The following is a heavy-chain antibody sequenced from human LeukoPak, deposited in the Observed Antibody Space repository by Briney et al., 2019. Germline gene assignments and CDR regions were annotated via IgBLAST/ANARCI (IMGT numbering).Heavy chain of an antibody. D-gene: IGHD3-10*01. V-gene: IGHV4-59*08. Sequence: GSLRLSCAASGFTFGSYWMSWVRQAPGKGLEWIGYVYHSGNTNSNPSLESRVTISIDTSKNQFSLKVTSVTAADTAVYYCARRHKVGVGDAIDIWGQGTMVTVSS. CDR2: VYHSGNT. J-gene: IGHJ3*02. CDR1: GFTFGSYW. CDR3: ARRHKVGVGDAIDI.